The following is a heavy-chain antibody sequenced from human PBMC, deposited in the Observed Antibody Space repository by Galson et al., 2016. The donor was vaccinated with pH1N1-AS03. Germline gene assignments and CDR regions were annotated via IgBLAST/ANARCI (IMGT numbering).Heavy chain of an antibody. CDR2: ISSDGSNK. CDR3: ARDYPYWRISSIDY. Sequence: SLRLSCAASGFSFSTYLIHWVRQAPGKGLEWVAVISSDGSNKYYADSVKGRFTISRDNSKNTLYLQMNSLGLEDTAVYYCARDYPYWRISSIDYWGQGTLVTVSS. D-gene: IGHD2-21*01. V-gene: IGHV3-30-3*01. CDR1: GFSFSTYL. J-gene: IGHJ4*02.